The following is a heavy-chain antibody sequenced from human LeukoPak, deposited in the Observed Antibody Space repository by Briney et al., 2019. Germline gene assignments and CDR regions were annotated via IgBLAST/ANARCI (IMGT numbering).Heavy chain of an antibody. CDR1: GFTVSSNY. J-gene: IGHJ5*02. D-gene: IGHD3-10*01. V-gene: IGHV3-53*01. CDR2: IYSGGST. Sequence: GGSLRLSCAASGFTVSSNYMSWVRQAPGKGLEWVSAIYSGGSTYYAASVTGRFTISRDNSKNTLYLQMSSLRAEDTAVYYWARVLYGSGSPWGQGTLVTVSS. CDR3: ARVLYGSGSP.